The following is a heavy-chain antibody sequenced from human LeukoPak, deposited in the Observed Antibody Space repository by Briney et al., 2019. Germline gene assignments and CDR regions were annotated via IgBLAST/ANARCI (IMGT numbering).Heavy chain of an antibody. V-gene: IGHV4-59*01. Sequence: SETLSLTCTVSVGSISSYYWSWIRQPPGKGLEWIGYIYYTGSTNYNPSLKSRVTISVDTSTNQFSLKLSSVTAADTAVYYCARVLHSLQFPLDPCGQGNLVTVSS. CDR1: VGSISSYY. CDR3: ARVLHSLQFPLDP. J-gene: IGHJ5*02. D-gene: IGHD5-24*01. CDR2: IYYTGST.